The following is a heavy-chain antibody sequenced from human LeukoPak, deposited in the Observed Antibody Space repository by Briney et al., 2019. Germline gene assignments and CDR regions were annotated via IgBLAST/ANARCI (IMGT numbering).Heavy chain of an antibody. Sequence: PSETLSLTCTVSGGSISSYYWSWIRQPPGKGLEWIGYIYYSGSTYYNPSLKSRVTISVDTSKNQFSLKLSSVTAADTAVYYCARYTGIAAPTHWGQGTLVTVSS. V-gene: IGHV4-59*04. CDR2: IYYSGST. CDR3: ARYTGIAAPTH. D-gene: IGHD6-13*01. CDR1: GGSISSYY. J-gene: IGHJ4*02.